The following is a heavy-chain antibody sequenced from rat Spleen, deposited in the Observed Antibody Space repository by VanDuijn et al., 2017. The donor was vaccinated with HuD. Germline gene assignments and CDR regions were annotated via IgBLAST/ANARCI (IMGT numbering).Heavy chain of an antibody. CDR3: ARQGDIYRYNSGFDY. Sequence: EVQLVESGGGLVQPGRSLKLSCVALGFTFSNYYMAWVRQAPTKGLEWVAHISTGGDKTYHRDSLKCRFTISRDNAKSTLYLQMDSLTSEDTATYYCARQGDIYRYNSGFDYWGQGVMVTVSS. CDR2: ISTGGDKT. J-gene: IGHJ2*01. CDR1: GFTFSNYY. V-gene: IGHV5-25*01. D-gene: IGHD1-5*01.